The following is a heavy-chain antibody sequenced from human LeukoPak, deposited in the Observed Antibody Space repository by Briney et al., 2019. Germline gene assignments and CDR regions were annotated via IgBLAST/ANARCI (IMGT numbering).Heavy chain of an antibody. D-gene: IGHD1-26*01. J-gene: IGHJ4*02. CDR1: GGSISSSSYY. Sequence: NASETLSLTCTVSGGSISSSSYYWGWIRQPPGKGLEWIGSIYYSGSTYYNPSLKSRVTISVDTSKNQFSLKLSSVTAADTAVYYCARGLLSGGYYNRILYNRKYYFDYWGQGTLVTVSS. V-gene: IGHV4-39*07. CDR3: ARGLLSGGYYNRILYNRKYYFDY. CDR2: IYYSGST.